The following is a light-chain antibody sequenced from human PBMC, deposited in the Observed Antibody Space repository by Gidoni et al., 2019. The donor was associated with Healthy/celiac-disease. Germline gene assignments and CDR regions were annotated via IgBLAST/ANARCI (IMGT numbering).Light chain of an antibody. V-gene: IGKV3-20*01. CDR3: QQYGSSPPLT. CDR2: GAA. J-gene: IGKJ4*01. CDR1: QSVSSSY. Sequence: EIVLTQSPGTLSLSPGERATLSCRARQSVSSSYLAWYQQKPGQAPRLLIYGAASRATGSPDRCSGSGSGTDFTLTISRLEPEDFAVYYCQQYGSSPPLTFGGGTKVEIK.